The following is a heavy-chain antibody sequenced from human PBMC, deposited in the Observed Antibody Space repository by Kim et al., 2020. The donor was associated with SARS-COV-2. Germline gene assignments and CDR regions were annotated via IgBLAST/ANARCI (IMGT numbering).Heavy chain of an antibody. V-gene: IGHV3-30*18. Sequence: GGSLRLSCAASGFTFSSFGMHWVRQAPGKGLEWVAFISYDGSYKYQADSVKGRFTISRDNSKNTLSLQMNSLRAEDTAVYFCAKDNSAGFSYGYYYYYM. D-gene: IGHD5-18*01. CDR2: ISYDGSYK. CDR3: AKDNSAGFSYGYYYYYM. CDR1: GFTFSSFG. J-gene: IGHJ6*03.